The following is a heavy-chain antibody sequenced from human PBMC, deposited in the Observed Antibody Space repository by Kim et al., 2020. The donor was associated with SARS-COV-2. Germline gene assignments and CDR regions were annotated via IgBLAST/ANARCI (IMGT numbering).Heavy chain of an antibody. CDR3: ARERVPVFYYYYGMDV. CDR1: GGSISSSSYY. Sequence: SETLSLTCTVSGGSISSSSYYWGWIRQPPGKGLEWIGSIYYSGSTYYNPSLKSRVTISVDTSKNQFSLKLSSVTAADTAVYYCARERVPVFYYYYGMDVWGQGTTVTVSS. CDR2: IYYSGST. V-gene: IGHV4-39*02. D-gene: IGHD2-8*01. J-gene: IGHJ6*02.